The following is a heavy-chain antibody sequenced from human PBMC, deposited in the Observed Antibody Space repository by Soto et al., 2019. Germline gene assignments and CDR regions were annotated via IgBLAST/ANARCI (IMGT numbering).Heavy chain of an antibody. CDR1: DGSLSSGGYY. V-gene: IGHV4-31*03. J-gene: IGHJ4*01. Sequence: SETLSLTCSVSDGSLSSGGYYWSWIRQPPGKGLEWIGFIHGGGSTLYSPSLKSRLSISIETSERQFSLKLSSVTAADTAVYYCVRGKDKDDSSFWFYWGQGTPVTV. CDR2: IHGGGST. CDR3: VRGKDKDDSSFWFY. D-gene: IGHD6-13*01.